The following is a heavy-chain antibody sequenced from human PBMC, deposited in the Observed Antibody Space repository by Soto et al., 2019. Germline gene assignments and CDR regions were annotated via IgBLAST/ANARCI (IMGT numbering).Heavy chain of an antibody. Sequence: GGSLRLSCAASGFTFSSFAMSWVRQAPGKGLEWVSTVSGSGGSTYYADSVKGRFTISRDNPNNTMYLQMDSLRADDTAVYYCAKPNLYCSSTSCYDYWGQGTLVTVSS. CDR3: AKPNLYCSSTSCYDY. J-gene: IGHJ4*02. CDR1: GFTFSSFA. CDR2: VSGSGGST. V-gene: IGHV3-23*01. D-gene: IGHD2-2*01.